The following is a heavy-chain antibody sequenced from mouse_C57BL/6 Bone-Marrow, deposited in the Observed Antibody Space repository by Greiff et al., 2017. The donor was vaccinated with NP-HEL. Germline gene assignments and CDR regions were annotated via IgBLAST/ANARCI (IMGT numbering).Heavy chain of an antibody. CDR3: ARPQLGSWFAY. Sequence: EVMLVESGGGLVQPGGSLKLSCAASGFTFSDYYMYWVRQTPEKRLEWVAYISNGGGSTYYPDTVKGRFTISRDNAKNTLYLQMSRLKSEDTAMYYCARPQLGSWFAYWGQGTLVTVSA. CDR2: ISNGGGST. J-gene: IGHJ3*01. V-gene: IGHV5-12*01. D-gene: IGHD4-1*02. CDR1: GFTFSDYY.